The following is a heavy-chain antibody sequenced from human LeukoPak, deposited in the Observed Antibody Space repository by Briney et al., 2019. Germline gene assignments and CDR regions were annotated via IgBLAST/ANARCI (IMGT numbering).Heavy chain of an antibody. J-gene: IGHJ3*02. V-gene: IGHV4-59*08. CDR1: GGSISSYY. Sequence: SETLSLTCTVSGGSISSYYWSWIRQPPGEGLEWIGYIYYSGSTNYNPSLKSRVTISVDTSKNQFSLKLSSVTAADTAVYYCARNTYYYDSSGYYYAKPDAFDIWGQGTMVTVSS. CDR2: IYYSGST. D-gene: IGHD3-22*01. CDR3: ARNTYYYDSSGYYYAKPDAFDI.